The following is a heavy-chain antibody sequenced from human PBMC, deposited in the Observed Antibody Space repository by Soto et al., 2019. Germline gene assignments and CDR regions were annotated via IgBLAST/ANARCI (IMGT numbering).Heavy chain of an antibody. Sequence: SETLSLTCAVSGGSISSSNWWSWVRQPPGKGLEWIGEIYHSGSTNYNPSLKSRVTISVDKSKNQFSLKLSSVTAADTAVYYCATNVLRFLEWGDAFDIWGQGTMVTVSS. V-gene: IGHV4-4*02. CDR2: IYHSGST. D-gene: IGHD3-3*01. CDR3: ATNVLRFLEWGDAFDI. J-gene: IGHJ3*02. CDR1: GGSISSSNW.